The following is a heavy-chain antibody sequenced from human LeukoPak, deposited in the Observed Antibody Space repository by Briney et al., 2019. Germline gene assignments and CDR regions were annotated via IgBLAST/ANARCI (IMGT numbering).Heavy chain of an antibody. J-gene: IGHJ4*02. V-gene: IGHV4-39*01. CDR2: IYYSGST. CDR1: GGSISSSSYY. D-gene: IGHD2-2*01. Sequence: PSETQSLTCTVSGGSISSSSYYWGWIRQPPGKGLGWIGSIYYSGSTYYNPSLKSRVTVSVDTSKNQFSLKLSSVTAADTAVYYCARQSSSSTSEDYWGQGTLVTVSS. CDR3: ARQSSSSTSEDY.